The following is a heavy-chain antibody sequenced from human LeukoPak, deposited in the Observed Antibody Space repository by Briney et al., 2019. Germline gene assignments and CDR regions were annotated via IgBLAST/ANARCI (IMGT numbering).Heavy chain of an antibody. Sequence: PGGSLRLSCAASGFTFSSYSMNWVRQAPGKGLEWVSSISSSSSYIYYADSVKGRFTISRDNAKNSLYLQMNSLRAEDTAVYYCARDKVGALVEIYFDYWGQGTLVTVSS. D-gene: IGHD1-26*01. CDR3: ARDKVGALVEIYFDY. V-gene: IGHV3-21*01. CDR2: ISSSSSYI. CDR1: GFTFSSYS. J-gene: IGHJ4*02.